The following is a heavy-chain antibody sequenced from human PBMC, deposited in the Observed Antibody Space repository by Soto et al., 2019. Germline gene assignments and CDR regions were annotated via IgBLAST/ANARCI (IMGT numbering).Heavy chain of an antibody. Sequence: SETLSLTCSFSGDSVTSHYLTWIRQSPEKGLEWIGYMHYTGFSHYNPSLKSRLTISVDRSKNQFTLKLTSVTAEATAVYYCGRRVSRWTNSRGYYYIFDYWGQGTLVTVSS. J-gene: IGHJ4*02. D-gene: IGHD3-22*01. CDR3: GRRVSRWTNSRGYYYIFDY. CDR2: MHYTGFS. V-gene: IGHV4-59*02. CDR1: GDSVTSHY.